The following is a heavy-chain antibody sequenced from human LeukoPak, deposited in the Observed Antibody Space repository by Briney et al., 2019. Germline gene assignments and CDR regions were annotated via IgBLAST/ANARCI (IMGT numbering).Heavy chain of an antibody. V-gene: IGHV3-7*03. CDR1: GFTFSSYW. D-gene: IGHD2-15*01. Sequence: QPGGSLRLSCAASGFTFSSYWMSWVRQAPGKGLEWVANIKRDGSEKYYVDSVKGRFTISRDNAKNSLSLQMNSLRAEDTAVYYCAASGGMGDYWGQGTLVTVSS. J-gene: IGHJ4*02. CDR2: IKRDGSEK. CDR3: AASGGMGDY.